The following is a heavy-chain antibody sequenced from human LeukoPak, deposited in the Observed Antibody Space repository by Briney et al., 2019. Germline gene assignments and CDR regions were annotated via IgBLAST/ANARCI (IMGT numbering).Heavy chain of an antibody. CDR2: IDTKTGNP. V-gene: IGHV7-4-1*02. D-gene: IGHD3-22*01. J-gene: IGHJ4*02. CDR3: AIHPSDSSGYFSY. Sequence: ASVTVSCKASGYTFSSCAINWVRQAPGQGLEYMGWIDTKTGNPTYAQGFTGRFVFSLDTSVSTAYLQISSLKAEDTAVYCCAIHPSDSSGYFSYWGQGALVTVSS. CDR1: GYTFSSCA.